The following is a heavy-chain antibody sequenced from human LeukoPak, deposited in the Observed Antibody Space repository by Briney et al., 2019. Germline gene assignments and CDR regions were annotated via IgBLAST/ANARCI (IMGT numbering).Heavy chain of an antibody. CDR2: ISSSSPI. V-gene: IGHV3-48*02. CDR3: ARGGLEWLSY. D-gene: IGHD6-19*01. Sequence: GGTLRLSCAASGFTFSSYWMHWVRQAPGKGLEWVSFISSSSPIYYADSVKGRFTISRDNAKNSVYLQMNSLRDEDTAVYYCARGGLEWLSYWGQGTLVTVSS. CDR1: GFTFSSYW. J-gene: IGHJ4*02.